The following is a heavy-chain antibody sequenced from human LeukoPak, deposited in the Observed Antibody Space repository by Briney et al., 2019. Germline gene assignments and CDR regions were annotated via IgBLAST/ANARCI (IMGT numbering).Heavy chain of an antibody. D-gene: IGHD6-19*01. J-gene: IGHJ4*02. CDR1: GGSVSSGSYY. CDR2: IYDSGST. CDR3: ARGYSSGWYRVDY. V-gene: IGHV4-61*01. Sequence: SETLSLTCTVSGGSVSSGSYYWNWIRQPPGKGLEWIGYIYDSGSTNYNPSLKSRVTLSVDMSKNQFSLKLSSVTAADTAVYYCARGYSSGWYRVDYWGQGTLVTVSS.